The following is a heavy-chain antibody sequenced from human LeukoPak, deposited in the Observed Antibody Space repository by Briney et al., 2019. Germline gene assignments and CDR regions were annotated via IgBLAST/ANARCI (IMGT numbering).Heavy chain of an antibody. J-gene: IGHJ5*02. CDR1: GGSFSGYY. CDR3: ARGPTTYYYGSGFDP. Sequence: PSETLSLTCAVYGGSFSGYYWSWIRQPPGKGLEWIGEINHSGSTNYNPSLKSRVTIAVDTSKNQFSMKLSSVTAADTAVYYCARGPTTYYYGSGFDPWGQGTLVTVSS. V-gene: IGHV4-34*01. D-gene: IGHD3-10*01. CDR2: INHSGST.